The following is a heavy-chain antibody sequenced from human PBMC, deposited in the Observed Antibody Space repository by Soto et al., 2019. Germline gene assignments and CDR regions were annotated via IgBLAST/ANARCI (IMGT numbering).Heavy chain of an antibody. V-gene: IGHV3-23*01. Sequence: GGSRRLSCAASGFTFSSYAMSWVRQAPGKGLEWVSAISGSGGSTYYADSVKGRFTISRDNSKNTLYLQMNSLRAEDTAVYYCAKLPSYGEYPWFDPWGQGTLVTVSS. CDR1: GFTFSSYA. J-gene: IGHJ5*02. CDR2: ISGSGGST. CDR3: AKLPSYGEYPWFDP. D-gene: IGHD4-17*01.